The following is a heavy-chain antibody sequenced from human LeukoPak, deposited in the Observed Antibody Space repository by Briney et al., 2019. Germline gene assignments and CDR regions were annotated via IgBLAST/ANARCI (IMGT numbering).Heavy chain of an antibody. CDR3: ARVYGDYIFDY. CDR2: ISHDGDNT. D-gene: IGHD4-17*01. J-gene: IGHJ4*02. CDR1: GFTFSSYA. V-gene: IGHV3-30-3*01. Sequence: GGSLRLSCAASGFTFSSYAMHWVRQAPGRGLEWVAVISHDGDNTNSGESVRGRFTLSRDNLKNTLYLQMNSLRAEDTAVYYCARVYGDYIFDYWGQGTLVTVSS.